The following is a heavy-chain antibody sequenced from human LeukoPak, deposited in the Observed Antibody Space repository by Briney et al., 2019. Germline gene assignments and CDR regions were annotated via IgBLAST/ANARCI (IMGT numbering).Heavy chain of an antibody. V-gene: IGHV3-23*01. J-gene: IGHJ4*02. CDR1: GFTFSGYA. Sequence: GGSLRLSCAASGFTFSGYAMTWVRQAPGRGLEWVSSIRGSGGSTYYADSVKGRFTISRDNSKNTLYLQMNSLRAEDTAVYYCAKDSSGYFESFDYWGQGTLVTVSS. CDR3: AKDSSGYFESFDY. CDR2: IRGSGGST. D-gene: IGHD3-22*01.